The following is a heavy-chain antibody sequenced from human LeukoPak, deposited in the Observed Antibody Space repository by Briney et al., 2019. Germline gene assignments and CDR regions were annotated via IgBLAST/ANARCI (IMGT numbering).Heavy chain of an antibody. Sequence: GGSLRLSCVVSGYSFSTNMMTWVRQAPEKGLEWVATILPGGKESYRVESVKGRFTVSRDNPKNSLFLQMNSLRVDDTAVYYCMAAHGYWGQGTLVTVSS. D-gene: IGHD5-24*01. CDR1: GYSFSTNM. J-gene: IGHJ4*02. CDR3: MAAHGY. V-gene: IGHV3-7*01. CDR2: ILPGGKES.